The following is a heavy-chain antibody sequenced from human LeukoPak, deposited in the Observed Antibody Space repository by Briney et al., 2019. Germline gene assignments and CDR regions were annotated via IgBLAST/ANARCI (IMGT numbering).Heavy chain of an antibody. CDR3: AREWVDVVAGTADAFDV. J-gene: IGHJ3*01. V-gene: IGHV6-1*01. D-gene: IGHD6-19*01. CDR2: TYYRSKWYN. CDR1: GDSVSSNSAA. Sequence: SQTLSLTCAISGDSVSSNSAAWNWIRQSPSRGLEWLVRTYYRSKWYNDYAVSVKSRITINPDTSKNQFSLHLNSVTPEDTAIYYCAREWVDVVAGTADAFDVWGQGTMVTVSS.